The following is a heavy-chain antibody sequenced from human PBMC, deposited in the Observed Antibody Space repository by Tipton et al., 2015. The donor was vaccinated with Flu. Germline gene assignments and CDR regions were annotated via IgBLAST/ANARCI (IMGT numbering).Heavy chain of an antibody. D-gene: IGHD6-13*01. J-gene: IGHJ2*01. V-gene: IGHV4-4*07. CDR1: GGSISSYY. Sequence: LSCTVSGGSISSYYWSWIRQPAGKGLEWIWRIYSSGSTNYKPSLKSRVTMSVDTSKKQFSLKLSSVTAADTAVYYCARDSSSYWYFDLWGRGTLVTVSS. CDR3: ARDSSSYWYFDL. CDR2: IYSSGST.